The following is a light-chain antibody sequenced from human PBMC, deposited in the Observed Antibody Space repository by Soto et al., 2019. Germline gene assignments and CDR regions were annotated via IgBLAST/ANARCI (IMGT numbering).Light chain of an antibody. CDR1: QSISSW. CDR2: KAS. J-gene: IGKJ2*01. V-gene: IGKV1-5*03. CDR3: QQYNSYSPRSTPYT. Sequence: DIQMTQSPSTLSASVGDRVTITCRASQSISSWLAWYQQKPGKAPKLLIYKASSLESGVPSRFRGSGSGTEFTLTISSLQPDDFATYYCQQYNSYSPRSTPYTFGQGTKLEIK.